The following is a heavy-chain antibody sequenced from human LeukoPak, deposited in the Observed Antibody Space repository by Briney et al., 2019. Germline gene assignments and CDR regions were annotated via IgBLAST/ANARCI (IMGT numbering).Heavy chain of an antibody. CDR1: GFTFSSYG. J-gene: IGHJ5*02. CDR3: AREVVTTNRNWFDP. Sequence: PGGSLRLSCAASGFTFSSYGMHWVRQAPGKGLEWVAVISYDGSNKYYADSVKGRFTISRDNSKNTLYLQTNSLRSEDTAVYYCAREVVTTNRNWFDPWGQGTLVTVSS. CDR2: ISYDGSNK. V-gene: IGHV3-30*03. D-gene: IGHD4-11*01.